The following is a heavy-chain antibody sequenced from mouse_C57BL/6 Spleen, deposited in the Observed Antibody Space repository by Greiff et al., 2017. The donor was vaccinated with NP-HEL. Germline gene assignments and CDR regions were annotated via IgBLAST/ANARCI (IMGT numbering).Heavy chain of an antibody. CDR1: GYAFSSYW. V-gene: IGHV1-80*01. J-gene: IGHJ4*01. D-gene: IGHD1-1*01. Sequence: QVQLQQSGAELVKPGASVKISCKASGYAFSSYWMNWVKQRPGKGLEWIGQIYPGDGDTNYNGKFKGKATLTADKSSSTAYMQLSSLTSEDSAVYFCARGGYYGSSPSYAMDYWGQGTSVTVSS. CDR3: ARGGYYGSSPSYAMDY. CDR2: IYPGDGDT.